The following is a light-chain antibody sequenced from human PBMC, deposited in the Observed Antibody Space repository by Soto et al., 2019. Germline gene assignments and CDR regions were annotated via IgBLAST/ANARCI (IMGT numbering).Light chain of an antibody. Sequence: DIQITHSPSTLSASVGDRVTITCRASQSISDWLAWYQQKPGKAPKLLIYKASSLESGVPSRFSGSGSGTEFTLSISSLQPDDFATYYCQQYNGTFGQGTKVEIK. CDR3: QQYNGT. J-gene: IGKJ1*01. CDR1: QSISDW. CDR2: KAS. V-gene: IGKV1-5*03.